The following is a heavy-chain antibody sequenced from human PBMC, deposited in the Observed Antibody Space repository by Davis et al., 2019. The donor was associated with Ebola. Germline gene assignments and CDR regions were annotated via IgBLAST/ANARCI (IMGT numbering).Heavy chain of an antibody. CDR3: AEGGTNNFLGAN. D-gene: IGHD2-8*01. Sequence: GESLKISCEASGLTFSSYAMSWVRQAPGGGLEWVSGISASGADIKYADSVRGRFSISRDDSKNTLYLQMDSLRAEDTAVFYCAEGGTNNFLGANWGQGTLVTVSS. CDR2: ISASGADI. CDR1: GLTFSSYA. V-gene: IGHV3-23*01. J-gene: IGHJ4*02.